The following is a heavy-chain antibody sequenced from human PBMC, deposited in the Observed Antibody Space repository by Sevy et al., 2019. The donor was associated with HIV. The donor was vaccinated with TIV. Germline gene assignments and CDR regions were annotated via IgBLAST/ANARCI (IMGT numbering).Heavy chain of an antibody. Sequence: ASVKVSCKASGGTFSSYAISWVRQAPGQGLEWMGGIIPIFGKANYAQKFQGRVTITADESTSTAYMELSSLRSEDTAVYYCATGPSIAVAGTGYYFDYWGQGTLVTVSS. D-gene: IGHD6-19*01. CDR1: GGTFSSYA. J-gene: IGHJ4*02. CDR2: IIPIFGKA. V-gene: IGHV1-69*13. CDR3: ATGPSIAVAGTGYYFDY.